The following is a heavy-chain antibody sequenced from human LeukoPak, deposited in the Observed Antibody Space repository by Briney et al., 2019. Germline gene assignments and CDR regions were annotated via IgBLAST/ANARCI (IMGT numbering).Heavy chain of an antibody. CDR2: ISGSGGIT. V-gene: IGHV3-23*01. Sequence: GGSLRLSCAASGFTFSSYAMSWVRQAPGKGLEWVSGISGSGGITYYADSVKGRSTISRDNSKNTLYLQMNSLRAEDTAVYYCAKAFDYCTSTSCADFDYWGQGTLVTVSS. J-gene: IGHJ4*02. CDR1: GFTFSSYA. CDR3: AKAFDYCTSTSCADFDY. D-gene: IGHD2-2*01.